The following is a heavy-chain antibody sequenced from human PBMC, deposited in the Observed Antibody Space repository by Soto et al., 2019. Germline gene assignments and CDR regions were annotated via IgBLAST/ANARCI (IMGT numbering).Heavy chain of an antibody. Sequence: GGSLRLSCAASGFTFSSYWMSWVRQAPGKGLEWVANISQDGSATYYVDSVKGRFTISRDNAKNSLSLQMNSLRAEDTALYYGATLDSLWAFDIWGQGTKVTVSS. CDR1: GFTFSSYW. CDR3: ATLDSLWAFDI. CDR2: ISQDGSAT. J-gene: IGHJ3*02. D-gene: IGHD2-2*03. V-gene: IGHV3-7*01.